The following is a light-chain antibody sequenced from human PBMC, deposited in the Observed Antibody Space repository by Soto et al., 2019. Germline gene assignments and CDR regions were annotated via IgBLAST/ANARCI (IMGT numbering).Light chain of an antibody. CDR1: SSDVGGYNY. V-gene: IGLV2-14*01. Sequence: QSALTQPASVSGSPGQSITISCTGTSSDVGGYNYVSWYQQHPGKAPKLMIYDVSNRPSGVSNRFSGSKSGNTASLTISGLQXXDEADYYCSSYTSSSTLLYVFGTGTKVTVL. CDR2: DVS. CDR3: SSYTSSSTLLYV. J-gene: IGLJ1*01.